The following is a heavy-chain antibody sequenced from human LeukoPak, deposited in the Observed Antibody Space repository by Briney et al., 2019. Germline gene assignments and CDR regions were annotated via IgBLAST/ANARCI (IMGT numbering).Heavy chain of an antibody. J-gene: IGHJ6*03. CDR2: IYYSGST. CDR3: ARAAGPPYYYYYYMDV. Sequence: PSETLSLTCTVSGGSISSYYWSWIRQPPGKGLEWIGDIYYSGSTNYNPSLKSRVAISVDTSKNQFSLKLSSVTAADTAVYYCARAAGPPYYYYYYMDVWGKGTTVTVSS. V-gene: IGHV4-59*01. D-gene: IGHD6-13*01. CDR1: GGSISSYY.